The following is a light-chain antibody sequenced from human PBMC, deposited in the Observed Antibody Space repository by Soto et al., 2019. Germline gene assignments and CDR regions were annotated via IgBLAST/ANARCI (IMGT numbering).Light chain of an antibody. CDR1: SSDVGGYNY. CDR3: TSYTSRNTYF. CDR2: EVN. Sequence: QSALTQPASGSASPGQSITISCTGTSSDVGGYNYVSWYQQHPGKAPKLIIYEVNNRPSGFSNRFSGSKSGNTASLTISGLQPEDEADYYCTSYTSRNTYFFGSGTKLTVL. V-gene: IGLV2-14*01. J-gene: IGLJ1*01.